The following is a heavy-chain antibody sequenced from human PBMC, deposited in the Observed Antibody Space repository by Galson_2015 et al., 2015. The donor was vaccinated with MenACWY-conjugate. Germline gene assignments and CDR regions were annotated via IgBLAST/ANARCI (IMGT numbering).Heavy chain of an antibody. Sequence: SLRLSCAASGFISSSHTMNWVRQAPGKGLEWVSSISISSSYIYYADSVKGRFTISRDNAKNSLYLQMNSLTAEDTAVYYCARDYARLEWLSAYYFDYWGQGTPVTVSS. D-gene: IGHD3-3*01. CDR2: ISISSSYI. CDR1: GFISSSHT. CDR3: ARDYARLEWLSAYYFDY. J-gene: IGHJ4*02. V-gene: IGHV3-21*01.